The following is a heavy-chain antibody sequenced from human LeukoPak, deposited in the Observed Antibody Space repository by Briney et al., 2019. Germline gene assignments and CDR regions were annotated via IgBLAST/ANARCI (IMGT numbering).Heavy chain of an antibody. CDR1: GYTFIGYY. CDR2: INPNSGGT. J-gene: IGHJ4*02. Sequence: GASVKVSCKASGYTFIGYYMHLVRQAPGQGLEWMGRINPNSGGTNYARKFQGRVTMTRDTSISTAYMELSRLRSNDTAVYYCARDHCTNGVCSTFDYWGQGTLVTVSS. V-gene: IGHV1-2*06. CDR3: ARDHCTNGVCSTFDY. D-gene: IGHD2-8*01.